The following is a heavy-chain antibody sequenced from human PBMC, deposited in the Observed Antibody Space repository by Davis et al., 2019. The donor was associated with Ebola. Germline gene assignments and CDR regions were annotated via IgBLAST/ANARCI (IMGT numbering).Heavy chain of an antibody. D-gene: IGHD1-1*01. CDR3: AKDLGTSGIVDY. CDR2: GTSADT. V-gene: IGHV3-23*01. Sequence: GGSLRLSCAASGFAFGNTWMHWVRQAPGGGLVWVSTYGTSADTYYADSVKGRFTISRDNSKNTLYLQMNSLRGEDTAIYYCAKDLGTSGIVDYWGQGTLVTVS. J-gene: IGHJ4*02. CDR1: GFAFGNTW.